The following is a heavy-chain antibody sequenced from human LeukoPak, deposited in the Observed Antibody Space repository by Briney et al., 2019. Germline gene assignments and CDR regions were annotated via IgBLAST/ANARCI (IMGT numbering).Heavy chain of an antibody. V-gene: IGHV4-38-2*02. D-gene: IGHD3-3*01. CDR1: SYSISSGYY. Sequence: SETLSPTCTVSSYSISSGYYWGWIRQPPGKGLEWIGSIYYSGNTYYNPSLKSRVIISVDTSKNQFSLKLSSVTAADTAVYYCARVPHGETIFGVVLYWFDPWGQGTLVTVSS. CDR3: ARVPHGETIFGVVLYWFDP. CDR2: IYYSGNT. J-gene: IGHJ5*02.